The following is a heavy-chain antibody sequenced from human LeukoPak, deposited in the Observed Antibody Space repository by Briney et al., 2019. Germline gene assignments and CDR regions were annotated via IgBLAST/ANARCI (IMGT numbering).Heavy chain of an antibody. CDR2: IYDRGPA. CDR1: GYAIISGGFS. Sequence: SETLSLTCTVSGYAIISGGFSWNWIRQPPGKGLEWIGCIYDRGPAHYNPSLKSRFTISVDRPKNQFFLNVTSLTAADTAVYYCARSRQASGLFSSWGQGTLVVVSS. CDR3: ARSRQASGLFSS. J-gene: IGHJ5*02. D-gene: IGHD3-10*01. V-gene: IGHV4-30-2*01.